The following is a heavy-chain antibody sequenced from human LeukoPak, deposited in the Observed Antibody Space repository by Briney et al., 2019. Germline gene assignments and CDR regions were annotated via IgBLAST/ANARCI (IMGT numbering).Heavy chain of an antibody. CDR1: GFTFSSYA. CDR2: ISYDGSNK. CDR3: AREQTYYMDV. V-gene: IGHV3-30-3*01. Sequence: GGSLRLSCAASGFTFSSYAMHWVRQAPGKGLEWVAVISYDGSNKYYADSVKGRFTISRDNAKNSLYLQMNSLRAEDTAVYYCAREQTYYMDVWGKGTTVTVSS. J-gene: IGHJ6*03.